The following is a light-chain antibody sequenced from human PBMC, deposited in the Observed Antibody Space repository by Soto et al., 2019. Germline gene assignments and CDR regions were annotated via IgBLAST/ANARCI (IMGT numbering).Light chain of an antibody. CDR1: QSISSW. Sequence: DIQATPSPSTLSASVRDRVTITCRASQSISSWLAWYQQKPGKAPKLLIYDASSLESGVPSRFSGSGSGTEFTLTISSLQPDDFATYYCQQYNSYSFGQGTKVDI. J-gene: IGKJ1*01. CDR3: QQYNSYS. CDR2: DAS. V-gene: IGKV1-5*01.